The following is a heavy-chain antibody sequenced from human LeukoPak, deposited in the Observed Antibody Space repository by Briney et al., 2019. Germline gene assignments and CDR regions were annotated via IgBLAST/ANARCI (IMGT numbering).Heavy chain of an antibody. CDR1: GFTVNNNY. CDR3: AKDLLYDSSGYRDD. J-gene: IGHJ4*02. CDR2: IYSGGST. Sequence: PGGSLRLSCAASGFTVNNNYMNWVRQAPGKGLEWVSVIYSGGSTYYADSVKGRFTISRDNSKNTLYLQMNSLRAEGTAVYYCAKDLLYDSSGYRDDWGQGTLVTVSS. V-gene: IGHV3-53*01. D-gene: IGHD3-22*01.